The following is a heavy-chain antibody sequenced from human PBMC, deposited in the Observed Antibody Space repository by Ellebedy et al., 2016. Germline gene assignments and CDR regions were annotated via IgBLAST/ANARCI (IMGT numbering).Heavy chain of an antibody. V-gene: IGHV3-23*01. CDR2: INADSDDT. D-gene: IGHD3-16*01. Sequence: GESLKISXAASGFTFSSYAMSWVRQAPGKGLEWVSTINADSDDTRLTDSVKGRFTVSRDNSKNTLYLQMNSLRAEDTAVYYCARGVGGTSLNWFDPWGQGTLVTVSS. CDR1: GFTFSSYA. J-gene: IGHJ5*02. CDR3: ARGVGGTSLNWFDP.